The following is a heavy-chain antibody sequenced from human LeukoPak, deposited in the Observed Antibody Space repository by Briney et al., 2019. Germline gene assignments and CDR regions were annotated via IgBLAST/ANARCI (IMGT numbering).Heavy chain of an antibody. CDR3: ARHRPGERRFDP. Sequence: SETLSLTCTVSGGSISSDYWSWIRQPPRQGLEWIGYINYSGNTNSNPSLKSRVTISVDTSKNQISLKLSSVTAADTAVYYCARHRPGERRFDPWGQGTLVTVSS. CDR2: INYSGNT. V-gene: IGHV4-59*08. CDR1: GGSISSDY. J-gene: IGHJ5*02. D-gene: IGHD3-16*01.